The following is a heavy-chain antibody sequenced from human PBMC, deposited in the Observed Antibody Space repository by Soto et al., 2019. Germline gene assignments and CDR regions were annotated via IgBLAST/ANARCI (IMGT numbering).Heavy chain of an antibody. J-gene: IGHJ4*02. D-gene: IGHD1-26*01. CDR1: GFAFTTYW. V-gene: IGHV3-7*03. Sequence: GGSVRLSCAASGFAFTTYWMSWVRQAPGKGLEWVANIKQDGSEKYYVDSVRGRFTISRDNAWNSVSLQMNSLGVEDTAVYFCAREWSPPLAVFDYWGQGVLVTVSS. CDR3: AREWSPPLAVFDY. CDR2: IKQDGSEK.